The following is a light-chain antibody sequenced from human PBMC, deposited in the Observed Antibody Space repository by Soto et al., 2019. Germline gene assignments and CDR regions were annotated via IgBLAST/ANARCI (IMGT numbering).Light chain of an antibody. Sequence: EIVLTQSPGTLSLSPGERATLSCRASQSVRSNFLAWYQQKPGQAPRFLIYGVSTRATGIPDRFSGSGSGTDFTLTISRLEPEDFAVYFCQQYGDSPWTFGQGTKVEI. V-gene: IGKV3-20*01. CDR2: GVS. J-gene: IGKJ1*01. CDR1: QSVRSNF. CDR3: QQYGDSPWT.